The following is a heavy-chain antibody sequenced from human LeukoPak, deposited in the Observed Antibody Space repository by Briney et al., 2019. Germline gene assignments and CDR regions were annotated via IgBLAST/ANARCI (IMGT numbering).Heavy chain of an antibody. CDR3: AREGEQRGYSGYIDY. CDR2: ISSSSSYI. CDR1: GFTFSSYS. D-gene: IGHD5-12*01. J-gene: IGHJ4*02. V-gene: IGHV3-21*01. Sequence: GGSLRLSCAASGFTFSSYSMNWVRQAPGKGLEWVSSISSSSSYIYYADSVKGRFATSRDNAKNTLYLQMNSLRAEDTAVYYCAREGEQRGYSGYIDYWGQGTLVTVSS.